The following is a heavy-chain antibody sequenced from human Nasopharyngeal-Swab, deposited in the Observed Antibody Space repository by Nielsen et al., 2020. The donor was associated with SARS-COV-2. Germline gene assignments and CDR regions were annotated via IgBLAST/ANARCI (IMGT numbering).Heavy chain of an antibody. V-gene: IGHV3-74*01. J-gene: IGHJ4*02. CDR2: INSDGSST. CDR3: ARGYAAMGFFDY. Sequence: GGSLRLSYAASGFTFGTYWMHWVRQAPGKGLEWVSRINSDGSSTGDADSVKGRFTVSRDNAKNTLYLQMNSLRAEDTAVYYCARGYAAMGFFDYWGQGTLVTVSS. D-gene: IGHD2-2*01. CDR1: GFTFGTYW.